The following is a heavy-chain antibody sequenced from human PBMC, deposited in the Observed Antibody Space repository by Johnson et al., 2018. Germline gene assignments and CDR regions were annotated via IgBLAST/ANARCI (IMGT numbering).Heavy chain of an antibody. CDR2: INSDGSSP. D-gene: IGHD3-16*02. Sequence: VQLVQSGGGLVQPGGSLRLSCAASGFTFSSYWMHWVRQAPGKGLVWVSRINSDGSSPSYADSVKVPFPISRDNAMNTLYLQMNSLRAEDTAVYDCARVLSGAFDIWGQGTMVTVSS. CDR3: ARVLSGAFDI. J-gene: IGHJ3*02. V-gene: IGHV3-74*02. CDR1: GFTFSSYW.